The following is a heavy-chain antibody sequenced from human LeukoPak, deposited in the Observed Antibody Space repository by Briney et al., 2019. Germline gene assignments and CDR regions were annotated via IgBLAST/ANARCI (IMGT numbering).Heavy chain of an antibody. CDR3: ARYSSGWYANWFDP. V-gene: IGHV4-59*11. J-gene: IGHJ5*02. CDR2: IYYSGST. D-gene: IGHD6-19*01. Sequence: SETLSLTCTVSGGSISSHYWSWIRQPPGKGLEWIGYIYYSGSTNYHPSLKSRVTISVDTSKNQFSLKLSSVTAADTAVYYCARYSSGWYANWFDPWGQGTLVTVSS. CDR1: GGSISSHY.